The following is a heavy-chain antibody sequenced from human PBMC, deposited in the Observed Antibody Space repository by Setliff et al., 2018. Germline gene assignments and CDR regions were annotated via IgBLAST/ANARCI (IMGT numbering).Heavy chain of an antibody. CDR1: GGSFSGYY. CDR2: INHSGST. V-gene: IGHV4-34*01. J-gene: IGHJ5*02. CDR3: ARGSNSIFYWFDP. Sequence: PSETLSLTCAVYGGSFSGYYWSWIRQPPGKRLEWIGEINHSGSTNYNPSLKSRVTISVDTSKNQFSLKLSSVTAADTAVYYCARGSNSIFYWFDPWGQGTLVTVSS. D-gene: IGHD4-4*01.